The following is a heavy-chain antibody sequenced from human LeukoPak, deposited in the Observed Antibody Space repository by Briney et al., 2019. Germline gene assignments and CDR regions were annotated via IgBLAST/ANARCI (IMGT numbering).Heavy chain of an antibody. V-gene: IGHV1-18*01. D-gene: IGHD2-2*01. CDR3: GRVPSVRPYQLDY. CDR1: GYTFANYG. J-gene: IGHJ4*02. Sequence: ASVKVSCTASGYTFANYGINWVRQAPGQGLEWMGWISLDNGNAGYAQRVQGRVTLTTDTSSNTAYMELRSLRSDDTAVYYCGRVPSVRPYQLDYWGQGTLVSISS. CDR2: ISLDNGNA.